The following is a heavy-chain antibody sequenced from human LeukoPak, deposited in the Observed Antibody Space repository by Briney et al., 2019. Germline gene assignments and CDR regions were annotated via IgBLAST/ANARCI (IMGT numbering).Heavy chain of an antibody. Sequence: GGSLRLSCAASGFTFSSYAMHWVRQAPGKGLEGVAVISYDGSNKYYADSVKGRFTISRDNSKNTLYLQMNSLRAEDTAVYYCARAAAACMEFVHYFDYWGQGTLVTVSS. CDR3: ARAAAACMEFVHYFDY. D-gene: IGHD6-13*01. CDR1: GFTFSSYA. J-gene: IGHJ4*02. CDR2: ISYDGSNK. V-gene: IGHV3-30*04.